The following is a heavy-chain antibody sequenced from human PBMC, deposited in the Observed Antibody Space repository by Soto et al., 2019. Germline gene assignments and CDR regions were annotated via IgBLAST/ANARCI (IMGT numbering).Heavy chain of an antibody. D-gene: IGHD5-12*01. CDR1: GFTFSSYG. CDR2: IWYDESNK. J-gene: IGHJ4*02. V-gene: IGHV3-33*01. CDR3: ARVLRGYSGFDSTDY. Sequence: QVQLVESGGGVVQPGRSLRLSCAASGFTFSSYGMHWVRQAPGKGLEWVAVIWYDESNKYYADSVKGRFTISRDNSKNTLYLQMNCLRAEDTAVYYCARVLRGYSGFDSTDYWGQGTLVTVSS.